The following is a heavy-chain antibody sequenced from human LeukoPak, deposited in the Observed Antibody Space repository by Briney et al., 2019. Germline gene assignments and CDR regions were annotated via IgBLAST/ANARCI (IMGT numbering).Heavy chain of an antibody. D-gene: IGHD6-13*01. CDR1: GFTFRDYW. J-gene: IGHJ4*02. CDR2: VKQYGSKK. CDR3: ARAGGTSWAHY. V-gene: IGHV3-7*01. Sequence: GGSLRLSCAASGFTFRDYWMSWGRQAPGKGGGWVANVKQYGSKKFYLDSVKGRFTLSRDNGKNSLYLQMNSLRLEDTAIYYCARAGGTSWAHYWAQGPLVTVSS.